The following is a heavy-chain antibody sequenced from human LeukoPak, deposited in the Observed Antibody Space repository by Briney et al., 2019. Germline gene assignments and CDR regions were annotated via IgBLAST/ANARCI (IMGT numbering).Heavy chain of an antibody. D-gene: IGHD3-22*01. CDR3: ARDWDSSAHYGPFDY. CDR2: IGTAGDT. CDR1: GFTFSSYD. J-gene: IGHJ4*02. Sequence: GGSLRLSCAASGFTFSSYDMHWVRQATGKGLEWVSAIGTAGDTYYPGSVKCRFTISRENAKNSLYLQMNSVSAGDTAVYYCARDWDSSAHYGPFDYWGQGTLVTVSS. V-gene: IGHV3-13*01.